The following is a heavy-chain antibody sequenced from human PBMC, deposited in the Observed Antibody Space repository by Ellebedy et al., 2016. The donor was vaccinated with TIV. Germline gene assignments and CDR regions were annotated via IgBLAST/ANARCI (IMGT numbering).Heavy chain of an antibody. V-gene: IGHV3-23*01. CDR2: LTTGGVT. CDR3: ARDTVGVGPAFDV. D-gene: IGHD4-23*01. J-gene: IGHJ3*01. CDR1: GFTFSTYA. Sequence: GESLKISCVVSGFTFSTYAMRWFRQAPGKGLEGVSALTTGGVTFYADSVKGRFTISRDNSKDTLFLQMNSLRAEDTAIYCCARDTVGVGPAFDVWGQGTMVTVSS.